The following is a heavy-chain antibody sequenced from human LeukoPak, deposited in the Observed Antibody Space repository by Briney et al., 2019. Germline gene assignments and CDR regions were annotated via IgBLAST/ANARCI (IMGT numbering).Heavy chain of an antibody. D-gene: IGHD2-2*01. CDR2: IYYSGST. Sequence: SGTLSLTCTVSGGSISSYYWSWIRQPPGKGLEWIGYIYYSGSTNYNPSLKSRVTISVDTSKNQFSLKLSSVTAADTAVYYCARHVWGVPAAIYAFDIWGQGTMVTVSS. V-gene: IGHV4-59*08. CDR1: GGSISSYY. CDR3: ARHVWGVPAAIYAFDI. J-gene: IGHJ3*02.